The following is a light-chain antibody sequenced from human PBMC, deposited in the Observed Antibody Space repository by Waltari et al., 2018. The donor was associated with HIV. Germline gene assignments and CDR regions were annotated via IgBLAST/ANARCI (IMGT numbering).Light chain of an antibody. CDR2: KAS. CDR3: QHYNSYPLT. CDR1: QSISSW. J-gene: IGKJ4*01. Sequence: DIQMTQSPSTLSASVGYRVTISCRASQSISSWLAWYQQKPGKAPKLLIYKASTLESGVPSRFSGSGSGTEFTLTISSLQPDDFATYYCQHYNSYPLTFGGGTKVEIK. V-gene: IGKV1-5*03.